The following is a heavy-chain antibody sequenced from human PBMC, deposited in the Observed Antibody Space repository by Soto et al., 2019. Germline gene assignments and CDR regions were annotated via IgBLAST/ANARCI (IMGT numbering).Heavy chain of an antibody. D-gene: IGHD4-17*01. CDR2: IIPIFGTA. Sequence: QVQLVQSGAEVKKPGSSVKVSCKASGGTFSSYAISWVRQAPGQGLEWMGGIIPIFGTANYAQKFQGRVTITADESTSTAYMELSSLRSEDTAVYYCASLDRGHTETPRQSQRYYYYYGMDVWGQGTTVTVSS. V-gene: IGHV1-69*01. CDR1: GGTFSSYA. J-gene: IGHJ6*02. CDR3: ASLDRGHTETPRQSQRYYYYYGMDV.